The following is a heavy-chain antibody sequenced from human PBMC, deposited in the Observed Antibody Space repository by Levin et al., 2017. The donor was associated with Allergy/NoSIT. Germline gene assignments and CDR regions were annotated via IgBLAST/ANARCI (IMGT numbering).Heavy chain of an antibody. CDR3: AKGAEGILWVGELAN. CDR1: GFTFSSYG. J-gene: IGHJ4*02. Sequence: GESLKISCAASGFTFSSYGMHWVRQAPGKGLEWVAVISYDGSNKYYADSVKGRFTISRDNSKNTLYLQMNSRRAEDTAVYYCAKGAEGILWVGELANWGQGTLVTVSS. V-gene: IGHV3-30*18. D-gene: IGHD3-10*01. CDR2: ISYDGSNK.